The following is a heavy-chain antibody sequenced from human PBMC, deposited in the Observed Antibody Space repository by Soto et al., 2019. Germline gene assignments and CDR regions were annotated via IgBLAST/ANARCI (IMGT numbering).Heavy chain of an antibody. Sequence: EVQLVESGGGLVQPGGSLRLSCAASGFTFSSYWMHWVRQVPGKGLVWVSHIDSDGNSTTYADSVKGRFTISRDNAKNTVYLKMNSLRADDTAVYNCVRRDVGVGIDHWGLGTLVTVPS. J-gene: IGHJ4*02. CDR2: IDSDGNST. CDR1: GFTFSSYW. D-gene: IGHD1-26*01. V-gene: IGHV3-74*03. CDR3: VRRDVGVGIDH.